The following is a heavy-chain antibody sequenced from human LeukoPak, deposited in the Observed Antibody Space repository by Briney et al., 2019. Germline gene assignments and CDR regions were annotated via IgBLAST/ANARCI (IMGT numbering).Heavy chain of an antibody. CDR2: IYYSGST. CDR3: ARVGVTMDYYYYYMDV. Sequence: SQTLSLTCTVSGGSISSAGYYWSWIRQHPGKGLEWIGYIYYSGSTNYNPSLKSRVTISVDTSKNQFSLKLSSVTAADTAVYYCARVGVTMDYYYYYMDVWGKGTTVTVSS. V-gene: IGHV4-31*03. J-gene: IGHJ6*03. D-gene: IGHD3-10*01. CDR1: GGSISSAGYY.